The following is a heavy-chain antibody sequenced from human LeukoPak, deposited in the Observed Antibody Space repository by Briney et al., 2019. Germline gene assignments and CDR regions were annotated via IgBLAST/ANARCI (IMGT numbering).Heavy chain of an antibody. CDR1: GGSTSSYY. Sequence: SETLPLTCTVSGGSTSSYYWSWIRQPPGKGLEWIGYIYYSGSTNYNPSLKSRVTISVDTSKNQFSLKLSSVTAADTAVYYCARVSDYDILTGYWGAFDIWGQGTMVTVSS. CDR2: IYYSGST. V-gene: IGHV4-59*01. J-gene: IGHJ3*02. D-gene: IGHD3-9*01. CDR3: ARVSDYDILTGYWGAFDI.